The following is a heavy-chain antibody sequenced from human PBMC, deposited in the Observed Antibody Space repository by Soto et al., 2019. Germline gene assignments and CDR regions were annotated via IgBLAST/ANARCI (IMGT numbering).Heavy chain of an antibody. V-gene: IGHV3-33*01. D-gene: IGHD3-22*01. CDR2: IWYDVSQK. J-gene: IGHJ4*02. Sequence: QPRGSLRLSCVASGFTFSDYGIHWVRQAPGKGLEWVAVIWYDVSQKKYADSVKGRFTISRDNSKNTLYLQMNSLRADDTAVYYCASRSVGDGRCDSSGFDSSGRGNLVTVSA. CDR1: GFTFSDYG. CDR3: ASRSVGDGRCDSSGFDS.